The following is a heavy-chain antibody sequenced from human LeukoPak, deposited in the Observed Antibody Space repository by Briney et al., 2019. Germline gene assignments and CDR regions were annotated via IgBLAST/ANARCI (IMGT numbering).Heavy chain of an antibody. J-gene: IGHJ3*02. D-gene: IGHD6-19*01. CDR2: INPNRGGT. V-gene: IGHV1-2*02. CDR3: AGAVAGRDDAYDI. CDR1: GYTLTGLY. Sequence: ASVKVSCQASGYTLTGLYMHWVRQAPGQGLEWMGWINPNRGGTNYAQKFQGRGNRTSNTSISTAYMERSRLRSDDTAVYYCAGAVAGRDDAYDIWGQGTMVTVSS.